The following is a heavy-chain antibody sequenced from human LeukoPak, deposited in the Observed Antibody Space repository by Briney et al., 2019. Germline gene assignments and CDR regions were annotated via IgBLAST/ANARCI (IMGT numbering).Heavy chain of an antibody. Sequence: PSETLSLTCTVSGGSISSYYWSWIRQPPGKGLEWIGYIYYSGSTNYNPSLKSRVTISVDTSKNQFSLKLSSVTAAGTAVYYCARDRDYGSGSWGYYYYYMDVWGKGTTVTVSS. D-gene: IGHD3-10*01. V-gene: IGHV4-59*01. CDR3: ARDRDYGSGSWGYYYYYMDV. CDR1: GGSISSYY. J-gene: IGHJ6*03. CDR2: IYYSGST.